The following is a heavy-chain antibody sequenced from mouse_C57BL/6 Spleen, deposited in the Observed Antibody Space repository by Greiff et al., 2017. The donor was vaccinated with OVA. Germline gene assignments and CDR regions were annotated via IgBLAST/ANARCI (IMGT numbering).Heavy chain of an antibody. Sequence: EVQLQQSGPELVKPGASVKISCKASGYTFTDYYMNWVKQSHGKSLEWIGDINPNNGGTSYNQKFKGKATLTVDKSSSTAYMELRSLTSEDSAVYYCAIEAKGDDWGQGTTLTVSS. D-gene: IGHD3-2*02. CDR2: INPNNGGT. V-gene: IGHV1-26*01. CDR1: GYTFTDYY. CDR3: AIEAKGDD. J-gene: IGHJ2*01.